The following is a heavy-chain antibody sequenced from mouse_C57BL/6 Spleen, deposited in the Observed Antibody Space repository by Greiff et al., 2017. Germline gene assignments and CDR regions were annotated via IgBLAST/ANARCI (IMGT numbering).Heavy chain of an antibody. J-gene: IGHJ1*03. V-gene: IGHV14-2*01. CDR3: AMGPYYYGSSWYFDV. D-gene: IGHD1-1*01. Sequence: VQLQQSGAELVTPGASVKLSCTASGFNIKDYYMHWVQQRTEQGLEWIGRIDPEDGETKYAPKFQGKATITADTSSNTAYLQRRSVTSEDTAVDDCAMGPYYYGSSWYFDVGGTRTTGTGSS. CDR1: GFNIKDYY. CDR2: IDPEDGET.